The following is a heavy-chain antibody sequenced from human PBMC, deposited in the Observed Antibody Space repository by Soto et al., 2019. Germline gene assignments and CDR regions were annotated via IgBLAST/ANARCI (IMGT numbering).Heavy chain of an antibody. Sequence: QAQLVESGGGVVQPGRSPRLSCAASGFAFSSYGMHWVRQAPGTGLEWVAVISYDGSLQHYADSVKGRFTISRDNSKNLVLLKMSSLRAEDTAVYYCVSDRGYGHASVPYSWGQGTLVSVSS. CDR3: VSDRGYGHASVPYS. CDR1: GFAFSSYG. CDR2: ISYDGSLQ. D-gene: IGHD5-18*01. V-gene: IGHV3-30*03. J-gene: IGHJ4*02.